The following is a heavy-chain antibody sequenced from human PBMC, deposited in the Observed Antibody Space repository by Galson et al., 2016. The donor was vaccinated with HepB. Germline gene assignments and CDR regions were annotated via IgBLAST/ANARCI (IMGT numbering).Heavy chain of an antibody. CDR3: ARAPRIISFRGVQQYFYGLDV. J-gene: IGHJ6*02. V-gene: IGHV1-69*13. CDR2: IIPIYASL. CDR1: GDSFSSHS. Sequence: SVKVSCKASGDSFSSHSFIWVRQAPGQGLEWMGGIIPIYASLNYAQKFRGRVTITADESTSTAFMELRSLRFEDTAVYYCARAPRIISFRGVQQYFYGLDVSGQGTTVTVSS. D-gene: IGHD3-10*01.